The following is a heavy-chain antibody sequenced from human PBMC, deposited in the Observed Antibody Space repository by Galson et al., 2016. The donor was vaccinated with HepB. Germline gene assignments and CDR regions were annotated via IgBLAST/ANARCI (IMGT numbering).Heavy chain of an antibody. V-gene: IGHV3-33*01. J-gene: IGHJ6*02. Sequence: SLRLSCAASGFSFSNYGMHWVRQAPGKGLEWVAVIWYDGNNEYYADSVKGRFTISRDNSRNTLYLQMNSLRVEDTAVYYCATDYGKDVWGRGTTVTVSS. CDR3: ATDYGKDV. CDR1: GFSFSNYG. CDR2: IWYDGNNE.